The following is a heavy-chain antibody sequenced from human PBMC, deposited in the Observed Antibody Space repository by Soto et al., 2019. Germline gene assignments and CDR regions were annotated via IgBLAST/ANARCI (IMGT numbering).Heavy chain of an antibody. D-gene: IGHD4-17*01. CDR3: ARALHDYGDSYFDY. V-gene: IGHV4-31*03. CDR2: IYYSGST. CDR1: GGSTSSGGFY. J-gene: IGHJ4*02. Sequence: QVRLQESGPGLVKPSQTLSLTCTVSGGSTSSGGFYWSWIRQHPGKGLEWIGYIYYSGSTYYNPSLKRRFTISVDTSKNQFSLKLSSVTAADTAVYYCARALHDYGDSYFDYWGQGTLVTVSS.